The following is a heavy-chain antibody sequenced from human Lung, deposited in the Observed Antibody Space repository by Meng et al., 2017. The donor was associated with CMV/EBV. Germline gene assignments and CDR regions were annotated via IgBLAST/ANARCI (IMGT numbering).Heavy chain of an antibody. D-gene: IGHD2-15*01. V-gene: IGHV1-8*01. CDR2: INPNSGNT. CDR3: ARTRIEVAPDDKKSKYYNYGVDV. J-gene: IGHJ6*02. CDR1: GYTFTTYD. Sequence: ASXXVSCKASGYTFTTYDINWVRQATGQGLEWMGWINPNSGNTGYAQKFQGRVTMTRVTSISTAYMELSSLTSDDTAVYYCARTRIEVAPDDKKSKYYNYGVDVWGQGTAVTVSS.